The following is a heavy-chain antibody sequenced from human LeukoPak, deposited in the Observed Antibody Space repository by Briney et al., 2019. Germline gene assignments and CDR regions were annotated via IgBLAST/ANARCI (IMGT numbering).Heavy chain of an antibody. J-gene: IGHJ4*02. CDR3: VSTATLRYFDY. CDR1: GFTFSAYS. V-gene: IGHV3-48*01. Sequence: GGSLRLSCAASGFTFSAYSMNWVRQAPGKGLEWVSCISSSSSSTYYVDSVKGRFTISRDNAKNSVYLQMNSLRSEDTAVYYCVSTATLRYFDYWGQGTQVTVSS. D-gene: IGHD2-21*02. CDR2: ISSSSSST.